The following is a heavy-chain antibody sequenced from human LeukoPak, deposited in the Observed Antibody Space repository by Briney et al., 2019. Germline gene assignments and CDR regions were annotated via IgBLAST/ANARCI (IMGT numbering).Heavy chain of an antibody. J-gene: IGHJ6*02. CDR3: ASAPAAGAGLYYGMDV. D-gene: IGHD6-13*01. Sequence: GGSLRLSCAASGFTLSSNYMSWVRQAPGKGLEWVSVIYRGGSTYYADSVKGRFTISRDNSKNTLYLQMNSLRAEDTAVYYCASAPAAGAGLYYGMDVWGQGTTVTVSS. V-gene: IGHV3-53*01. CDR1: GFTLSSNY. CDR2: IYRGGST.